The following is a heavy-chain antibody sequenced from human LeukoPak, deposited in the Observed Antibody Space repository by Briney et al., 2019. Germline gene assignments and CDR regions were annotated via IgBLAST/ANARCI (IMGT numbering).Heavy chain of an antibody. J-gene: IGHJ5*02. D-gene: IGHD2-15*01. Sequence: SETLSLTCAVSGGSISSSNWWSWVRQPPGKGLEWIGEIYHSGSTKYNPSLKSRVTISVDKSKNQFSLKLSSVTAADTAVYYCARGEPRCSGGSCYTGNWFDPWGQGTLVTVSS. V-gene: IGHV4-4*02. CDR3: ARGEPRCSGGSCYTGNWFDP. CDR1: GGSISSSNW. CDR2: IYHSGST.